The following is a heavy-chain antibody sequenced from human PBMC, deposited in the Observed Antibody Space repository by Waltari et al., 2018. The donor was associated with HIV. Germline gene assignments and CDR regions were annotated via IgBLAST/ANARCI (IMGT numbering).Heavy chain of an antibody. J-gene: IGHJ5*02. D-gene: IGHD2-21*02. Sequence: QHQLHESGPGLVKPSATLSLPCPLPCYTLRSSSSYWGGIRHPPGKGLGWVGSISYSGSTYYNPSLKSRVTISVDTSKNQFSLKLSSVTDADTAVYYCARRAVVVTAKGPFDPWGQGTLVTVSS. CDR1: CYTLRSSSSY. V-gene: IGHV4-39*01. CDR2: ISYSGST. CDR3: ARRAVVVTAKGPFDP.